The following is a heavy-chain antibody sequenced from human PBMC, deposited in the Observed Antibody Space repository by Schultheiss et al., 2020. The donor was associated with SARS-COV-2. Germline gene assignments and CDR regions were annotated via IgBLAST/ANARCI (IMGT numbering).Heavy chain of an antibody. CDR3: ARRPAAVGGGWFDP. CDR2: IYTSGST. Sequence: SQTLSLTCTVSGGSISSYYWSWIRQPAGKGLEWIGRIYTSGSTNYNPSLKSRVTMSVDTSKNQFSLKLSSVTAADTAVYYCARRPAAVGGGWFDPWGQGTLVTVSS. CDR1: GGSISSYY. V-gene: IGHV4-4*07. J-gene: IGHJ5*02. D-gene: IGHD2-2*01.